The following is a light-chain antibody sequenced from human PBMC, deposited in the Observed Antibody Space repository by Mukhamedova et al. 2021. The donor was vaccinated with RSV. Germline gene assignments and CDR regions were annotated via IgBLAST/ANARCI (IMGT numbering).Light chain of an antibody. Sequence: ISCTGTSSDVGGYNYVSWYQQHPGKAPKLMIYDVSKRPSGVPDRFSGSKSGNTASLTISGLQAEDEADYYCCSYAGSYTFYVFGT. CDR3: CSYAGSYTFYV. J-gene: IGLJ1*01. CDR1: SSDVGGYNY. CDR2: DVS. V-gene: IGLV2-11*01.